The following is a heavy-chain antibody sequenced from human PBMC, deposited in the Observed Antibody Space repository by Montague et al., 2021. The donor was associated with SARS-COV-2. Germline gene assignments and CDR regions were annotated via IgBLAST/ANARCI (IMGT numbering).Heavy chain of an antibody. Sequence: SETLSRTCAVHGGSFSTYSWYWIWQPPGQGLEWIGEMNHGGSTIYNPSLTRRVTISADMSTTQFSLKLTSVAAADTAVYYCARLGDGVVPSPRLGVGPYYCVDAMDVWGKGTTVTVSS. V-gene: IGHV4-34*01. CDR2: MNHGGST. CDR3: ARLGDGVVPSPRLGVGPYYCVDAMDV. D-gene: IGHD3-10*01. CDR1: GGSFSTYS. J-gene: IGHJ6*04.